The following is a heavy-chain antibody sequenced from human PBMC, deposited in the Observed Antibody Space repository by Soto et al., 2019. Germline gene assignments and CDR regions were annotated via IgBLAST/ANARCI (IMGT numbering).Heavy chain of an antibody. Sequence: QITLKESGPTLVKPTQTLTLTCTFSGFSLSTSGVGVGWIRQPPGKALEWLAHIYWDDDERYSPSLKSRLTITKDTSKNQVVLTMTNMYPVETATYYCAHSRYDLGSYRVVDYWGQGTLVTVSS. V-gene: IGHV2-5*02. CDR2: IYWDDDE. CDR1: GFSLSTSGVG. J-gene: IGHJ4*02. D-gene: IGHD3-10*01. CDR3: AHSRYDLGSYRVVDY.